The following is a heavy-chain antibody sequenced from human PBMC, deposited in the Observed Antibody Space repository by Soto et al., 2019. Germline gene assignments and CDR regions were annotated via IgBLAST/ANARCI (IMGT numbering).Heavy chain of an antibody. J-gene: IGHJ6*02. CDR3: AKDPAAATTWPYYYYYGMGV. Sequence: GGSLRLSCAASGFTFSSYGMHWVRQAPGKGLEWVAVISYDGSNKYYADSVKGRFTISRDNSKNTLYRQMNSLRAEDTAVYYCAKDPAAATTWPYYYYYGMGVWGQRTTVSVSS. CDR2: ISYDGSNK. D-gene: IGHD1-26*01. V-gene: IGHV3-30*18. CDR1: GFTFSSYG.